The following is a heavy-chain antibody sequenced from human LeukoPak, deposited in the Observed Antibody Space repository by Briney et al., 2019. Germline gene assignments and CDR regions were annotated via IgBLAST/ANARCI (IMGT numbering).Heavy chain of an antibody. D-gene: IGHD1-26*01. CDR2: IYPNSGGT. Sequence: ASVKVSCKASGYSFTGYYIHWVRQAPGQGLEWMGWIYPNSGGTNYAQKFQGGVTMTRDTSITTAYMELSRLRSDDTAVYYCARVRGSCTLDYWGQGTLVTVSS. CDR3: ARVRGSCTLDY. J-gene: IGHJ4*02. CDR1: GYSFTGYY. V-gene: IGHV1-2*02.